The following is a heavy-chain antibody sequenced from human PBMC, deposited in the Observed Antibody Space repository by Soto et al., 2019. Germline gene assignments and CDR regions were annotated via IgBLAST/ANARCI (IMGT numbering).Heavy chain of an antibody. J-gene: IGHJ3*02. CDR3: ARKYYYGSGRFSDAFDI. D-gene: IGHD3-10*01. V-gene: IGHV4-30-4*01. CDR2: IYYSGST. CDR1: GGSISSGDYY. Sequence: SETLSLTCTVSGGSISSGDYYWSWIRQPPGKGLEWIGYIYYSGSTYYNPSLKSRVTISVDTSKNQFSLKLSSVTAADTAVYYCARKYYYGSGRFSDAFDIWGRGTMVTVSS.